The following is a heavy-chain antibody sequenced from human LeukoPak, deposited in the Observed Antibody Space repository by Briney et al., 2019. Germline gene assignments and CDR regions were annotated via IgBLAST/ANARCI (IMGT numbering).Heavy chain of an antibody. J-gene: IGHJ5*02. CDR3: ARAGGLGTYYPNWFDP. V-gene: IGHV4-61*02. Sequence: PSETLSLTCTVSGGSISSDTYSWSWVRQPAGKGLEWIGRIYTSGSTNHNPSLKSRVTISVDTSKNQFSLKLNSVTAADTAFYYCARAGGLGTYYPNWFDPWGQGTLVTVSS. CDR1: GGSISSDTYS. D-gene: IGHD3-10*01. CDR2: IYTSGST.